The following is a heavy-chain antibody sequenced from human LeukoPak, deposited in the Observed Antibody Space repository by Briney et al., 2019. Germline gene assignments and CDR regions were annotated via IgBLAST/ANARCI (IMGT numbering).Heavy chain of an antibody. D-gene: IGHD5-12*01. V-gene: IGHV1-18*01. Sequence: GASVKVSCKASGYTFTSYGISWVRQAPGQGLEWMGWISAYNGNTNYAQKLQGRVTMTTDTSTSTAYMELRSLRSDDTAVYYCAREDPLVRDNSGHDYWGQGTLVTVSS. CDR1: GYTFTSYG. CDR2: ISAYNGNT. CDR3: AREDPLVRDNSGHDY. J-gene: IGHJ4*02.